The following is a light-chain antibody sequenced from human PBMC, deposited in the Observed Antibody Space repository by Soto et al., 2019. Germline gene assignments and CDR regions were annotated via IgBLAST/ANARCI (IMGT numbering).Light chain of an antibody. CDR3: QQYNHWPIT. CDR1: QSVSSY. Sequence: EIVLTQSPVTLSLSPGERATLSCRASQSVSSYLAWYQQKLGQAPRLLIYDASNRATGVPARFSGSGSGTDFTLTISSLEPEDFAVYYCQQYNHWPITFGQGTRLEIK. V-gene: IGKV3-11*01. J-gene: IGKJ5*01. CDR2: DAS.